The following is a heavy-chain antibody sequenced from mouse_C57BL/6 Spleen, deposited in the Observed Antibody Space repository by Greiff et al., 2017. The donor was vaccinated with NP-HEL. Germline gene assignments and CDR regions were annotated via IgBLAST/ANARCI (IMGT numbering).Heavy chain of an antibody. CDR3: ARSGYYYWYFDV. CDR1: GYAFSSYW. D-gene: IGHD1-1*01. J-gene: IGHJ1*03. V-gene: IGHV1-80*01. Sequence: QVQLKESGAELVKPGASVKISCKASGYAFSSYWMNWVKQRPGKGLEWIGQIYPGDGDTNYNGKFKGKATLTADKSSSTAYMQLSSLTSEDSAVYFCARSGYYYWYFDVWGTGTTVTVSS. CDR2: IYPGDGDT.